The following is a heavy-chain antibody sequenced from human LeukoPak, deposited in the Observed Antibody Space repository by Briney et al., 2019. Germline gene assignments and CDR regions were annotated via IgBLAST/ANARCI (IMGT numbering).Heavy chain of an antibody. V-gene: IGHV3-21*01. D-gene: IGHD3-9*01. CDR3: ARELRTPYDILGRGNAFDI. J-gene: IGHJ3*02. Sequence: GGSLRLSCADSGFTFSNYNMNWVRQAPGKGLEWVSSISRSSIYKYYADSMKGRFTISRDNAKNSVYLQVNSVRAEDTAVYYCARELRTPYDILGRGNAFDIWGQGTMVTVSS. CDR1: GFTFSNYN. CDR2: ISRSSIYK.